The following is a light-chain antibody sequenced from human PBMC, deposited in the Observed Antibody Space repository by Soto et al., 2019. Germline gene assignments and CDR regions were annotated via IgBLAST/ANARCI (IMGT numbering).Light chain of an antibody. V-gene: IGKV3-11*01. CDR2: DTS. J-gene: IGKJ5*01. CDR1: QSVSIY. Sequence: EIVLTQSPATLALSAGEGATLSCRASQSVSIYLAWYQQKPGQAPRLLIYDTSIRASGIPARFSGSGSGTDFTLTISSLDPEDFAVYYCQQRSNRPLTFGQGTRLEIK. CDR3: QQRSNRPLT.